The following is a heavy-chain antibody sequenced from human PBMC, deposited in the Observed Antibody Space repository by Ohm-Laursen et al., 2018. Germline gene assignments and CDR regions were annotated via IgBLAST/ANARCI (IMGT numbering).Heavy chain of an antibody. CDR3: ASLSSGWYLDYYGMDV. V-gene: IGHV3-15*01. CDR1: GFTFTNAW. Sequence: SLRLSCTASGFTFTNAWMSWVRQAPGKGLEWVALIKSKSDGGTTHYAAPVKGRFTISREDSKNTLYLQMNSLKTEDTAMYYCASLSSGWYLDYYGMDVWGQGTTVTVSS. D-gene: IGHD6-19*01. CDR2: IKSKSDGGTT. J-gene: IGHJ6*02.